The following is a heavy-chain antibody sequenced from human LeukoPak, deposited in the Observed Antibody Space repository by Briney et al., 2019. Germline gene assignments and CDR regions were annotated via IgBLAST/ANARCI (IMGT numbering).Heavy chain of an antibody. CDR2: ISPSGTT. Sequence: SETLSLTCTVSGGSISNYFWSRIPQPPGKGPECIGNISPSGTTNYNPSLKSRVTISVGTSKNHFSLELSSVTAADTAVYYCATDYGGNSDWYFDLWGRGTLVTVSS. CDR1: GGSISNYF. D-gene: IGHD4-23*01. V-gene: IGHV4-4*09. CDR3: ATDYGGNSDWYFDL. J-gene: IGHJ2*01.